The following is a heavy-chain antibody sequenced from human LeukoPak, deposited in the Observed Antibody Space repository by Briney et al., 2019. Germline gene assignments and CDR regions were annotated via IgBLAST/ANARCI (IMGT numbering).Heavy chain of an antibody. V-gene: IGHV3-30-3*01. Sequence: GGSLRLSCAASGFTFSSYAMHWVRQAPGKGLEWVAVISYDGSNKYYADSVKGRFTTSRDNSKNTLYLQMNSLRAEDTAVYYCARDYGDYVGYYYYGMDVWGQGTTVTVSS. CDR3: ARDYGDYVGYYYYGMDV. J-gene: IGHJ6*02. D-gene: IGHD4-17*01. CDR2: ISYDGSNK. CDR1: GFTFSSYA.